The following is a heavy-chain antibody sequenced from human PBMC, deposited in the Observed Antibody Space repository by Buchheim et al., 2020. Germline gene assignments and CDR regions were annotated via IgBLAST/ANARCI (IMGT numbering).Heavy chain of an antibody. D-gene: IGHD6-13*01. CDR3: ARDIAGNGIDV. Sequence: EVQLLESGGGLVQPGGSLRLSCAASGFTASSNHMSWVRQAPGKGLEWVSVIYSGGSTYYADSVKGRFTISRDNSKNTLYFQMNSLRAEDTAVYYCARDIAGNGIDVWGQGTT. CDR1: GFTASSNH. J-gene: IGHJ6*02. V-gene: IGHV3-53*01. CDR2: IYSGGST.